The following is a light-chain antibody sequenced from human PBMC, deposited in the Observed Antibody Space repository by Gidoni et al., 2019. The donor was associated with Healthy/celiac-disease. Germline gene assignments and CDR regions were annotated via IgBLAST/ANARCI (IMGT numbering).Light chain of an antibody. CDR3: MQALQTPIT. Sequence: DIVMTQSPLSLPVTPGEPASISCRSSQSLLHSNGYNYLDWYLQKPGQSPQLLIYLGGSGTDFTLKISRVEAEDVGVYYCMQALQTPITFGQGTRLEIK. CDR1: QSLLHSNGYNY. J-gene: IGKJ5*01. V-gene: IGKV2-28*01. CDR2: LG.